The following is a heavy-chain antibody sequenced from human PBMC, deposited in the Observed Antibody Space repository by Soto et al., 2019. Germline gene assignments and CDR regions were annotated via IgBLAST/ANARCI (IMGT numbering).Heavy chain of an antibody. CDR2: ISGYNGNT. Sequence: GASVKVSCKSSGYTFSMSGISWVRQAPGQGLEWMGWISGYNGNTNYEQKFQDRVTMTTDTTTNTAYMELRSLRSGDTAVYYCAREGPRPYYYYGMDVWGQGTTVTVSS. CDR3: AREGPRPYYYYGMDV. V-gene: IGHV1-18*01. J-gene: IGHJ6*02. CDR1: GYTFSMSG.